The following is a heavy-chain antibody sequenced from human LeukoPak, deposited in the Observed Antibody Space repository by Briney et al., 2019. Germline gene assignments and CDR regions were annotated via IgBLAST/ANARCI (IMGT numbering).Heavy chain of an antibody. D-gene: IGHD3-22*01. CDR2: IKPSGGST. V-gene: IGHV1-46*01. J-gene: IGHJ4*02. CDR1: GYTFTSYY. CDR3: ARDAGYYDSSGYLNY. Sequence: ASVKVSCKASGYTFTSYYMHWVRQAPGQGLECMGIIKPSGGSTSYAQKFQGRVTMTRDTSTSTVYMELSSLRSEDTAVYYCARDAGYYDSSGYLNYWGQGTLVTVSS.